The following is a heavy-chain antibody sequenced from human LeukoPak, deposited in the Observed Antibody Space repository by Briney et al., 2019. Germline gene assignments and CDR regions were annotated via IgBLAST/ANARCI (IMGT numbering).Heavy chain of an antibody. D-gene: IGHD2-15*01. CDR1: GGSFSGYY. J-gene: IGHJ6*03. V-gene: IGHV4-34*01. CDR3: ARDIREGCSGGSCYYYYYYMDV. Sequence: SETLSLTCAVYGGSFSGYYWSWIRQPPGKGLEWIGEINHSGSTNYNPSLKSRVAISVDTSKNQFSLKLSSVTAADTAVYYCARDIREGCSGGSCYYYYYYMDVWGKGTTVTISS. CDR2: INHSGST.